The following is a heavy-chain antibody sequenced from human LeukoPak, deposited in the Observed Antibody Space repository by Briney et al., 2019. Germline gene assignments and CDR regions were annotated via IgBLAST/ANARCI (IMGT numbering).Heavy chain of an antibody. CDR2: IYWDDDK. J-gene: IGHJ1*01. V-gene: IGHV2-5*02. CDR1: GFSLSTSGVG. D-gene: IGHD2-21*02. Sequence: SGPTLVKPTQTLTLTCTFSGFSLSTSGVGVGWIRQPPGKALEWLALIYWDDDKRYSPSLKSRLTITKDTSKNQVVLTMTNMDPVDTATYYCAHRAVVTAIWDAEYFQHWGQGTLVTVSS. CDR3: AHRAVVTAIWDAEYFQH.